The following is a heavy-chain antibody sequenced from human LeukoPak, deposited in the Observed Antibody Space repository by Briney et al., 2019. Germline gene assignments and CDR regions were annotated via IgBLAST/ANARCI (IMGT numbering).Heavy chain of an antibody. CDR1: GFTFDNYG. D-gene: IGHD1-26*01. Sequence: RPGGSLRLSCAASGFTFDNYGMNWVRQAPGKGLEWVCGVNWNGVTTNYADSVKGRFSISRVNAKNSLYLQMNSLRAEDTALYYCARGRSGSSPAFDIWGQGTMVTVSS. J-gene: IGHJ3*02. CDR3: ARGRSGSSPAFDI. V-gene: IGHV3-20*04. CDR2: VNWNGVTT.